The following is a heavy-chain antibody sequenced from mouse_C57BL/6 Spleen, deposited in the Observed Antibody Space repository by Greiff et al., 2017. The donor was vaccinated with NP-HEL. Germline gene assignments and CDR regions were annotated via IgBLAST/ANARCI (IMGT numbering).Heavy chain of an antibody. J-gene: IGHJ4*01. CDR3: TRNYDYDGYYAMDY. CDR2: IYPGNSDT. Sequence: EVQLQQSGTVLARPGASVKMSCKTSGYTFTSYWMHWVKQRPGQGLEWIGAIYPGNSDTSYNQKFKGKAKLTAVTSASTAYMELSSLTNEDSAVYYCTRNYDYDGYYAMDYWGQGTSVTVSS. D-gene: IGHD2-4*01. CDR1: GYTFTSYW. V-gene: IGHV1-5*01.